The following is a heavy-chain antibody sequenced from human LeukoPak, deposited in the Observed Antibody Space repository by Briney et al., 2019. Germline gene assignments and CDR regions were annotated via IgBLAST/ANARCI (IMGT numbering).Heavy chain of an antibody. CDR3: ARARTGEQWLPSY. Sequence: ASVKVSCKASGYTFTIYYIHWVRQAPGQGLEWMGLINPSGGSTNYAQKFQGRVTMTRDTSTSTVYMELSSLRSEDTAVYYCARARTGEQWLPSYWGQGTLVTVSS. CDR2: INPSGGST. CDR1: GYTFTIYY. D-gene: IGHD6-19*01. J-gene: IGHJ4*02. V-gene: IGHV1-46*01.